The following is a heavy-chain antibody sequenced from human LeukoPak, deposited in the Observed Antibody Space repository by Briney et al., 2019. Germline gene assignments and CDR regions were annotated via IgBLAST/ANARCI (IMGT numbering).Heavy chain of an antibody. J-gene: IGHJ4*02. Sequence: ASVKVSCKASGYTFTRYYMHWVRQAPGQGLEWMGWINPNSGGTNYAQKFQGRVTMTRDTSISTAYMELSRLRSDDTAVYYCARVYCTNGVCFRAQADYWGQGTLVTVSS. V-gene: IGHV1-2*02. D-gene: IGHD2-8*01. CDR1: GYTFTRYY. CDR3: ARVYCTNGVCFRAQADY. CDR2: INPNSGGT.